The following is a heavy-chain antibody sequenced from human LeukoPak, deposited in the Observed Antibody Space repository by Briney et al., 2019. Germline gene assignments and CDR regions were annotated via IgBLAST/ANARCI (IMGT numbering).Heavy chain of an antibody. Sequence: GGSLRPSCAASGFTFSNYWMHWVRQAPGKGLVWVSRIYNDGSSTSYADSVKGRFTISRDNAKSTLYLQMNSLRAEDTAVYYCAELGITMIGGVWGKGTTVTISS. CDR2: IYNDGSST. V-gene: IGHV3-74*01. CDR1: GFTFSNYW. CDR3: AELGITMIGGV. J-gene: IGHJ6*04. D-gene: IGHD3-10*02.